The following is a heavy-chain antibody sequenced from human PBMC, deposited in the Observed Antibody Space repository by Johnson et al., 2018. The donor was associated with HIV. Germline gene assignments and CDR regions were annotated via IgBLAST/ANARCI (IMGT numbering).Heavy chain of an antibody. J-gene: IGHJ3*02. Sequence: MLLVESGGGLIQPGGSLRLSCAASGFTVSSNYMSWVRQAPGKGLEWVSGISWNGGSTGYADSVKGRFTISRDNAKNSLYLRMSGLRAEDTAVYYCAILPDYYDSSGYYHDDAFDIWGQGTMVTVSS. CDR3: AILPDYYDSSGYYHDDAFDI. V-gene: IGHV3-53*01. D-gene: IGHD3-22*01. CDR1: GFTVSSNY. CDR2: ISWNGGST.